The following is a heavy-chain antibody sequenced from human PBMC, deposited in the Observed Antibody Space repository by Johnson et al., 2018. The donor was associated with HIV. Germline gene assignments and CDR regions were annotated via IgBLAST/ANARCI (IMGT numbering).Heavy chain of an antibody. D-gene: IGHD6-13*01. J-gene: IGHJ3*02. CDR1: GFTFSSYG. Sequence: QEKLVESGGGVVQPGRSLRLSCAASGFTFSSYGMHWVRQAPGKGLEWVAVISYDGSNKYYADSVKGRFTISRDNSKNTLYLQMNSLKVEDTAVYYCARDKGSWFDDAFDIWGQGTMVTVSS. CDR2: ISYDGSNK. V-gene: IGHV3-30*03. CDR3: ARDKGSWFDDAFDI.